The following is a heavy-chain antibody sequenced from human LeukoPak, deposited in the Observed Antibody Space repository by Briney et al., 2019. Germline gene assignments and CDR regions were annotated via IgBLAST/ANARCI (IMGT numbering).Heavy chain of an antibody. J-gene: IGHJ6*02. CDR1: GGSISSYY. D-gene: IGHD3-3*01. CDR2: IYYSGST. Sequence: PSETLSLTCTVSGGSISSYYWSWIRQPPGKGLEWIGYIYYSGSTNYNPSLKSRVTTSVDTSKNQFSLKVSSVTAADTAVYYCASWSGRIFGMDVWGQGTTVTVSS. V-gene: IGHV4-59*01. CDR3: ASWSGRIFGMDV.